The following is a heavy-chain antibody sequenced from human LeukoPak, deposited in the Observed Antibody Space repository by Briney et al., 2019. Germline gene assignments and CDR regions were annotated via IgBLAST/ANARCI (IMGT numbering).Heavy chain of an antibody. V-gene: IGHV1-2*02. CDR3: ASSIVYCSSTSCYFN. Sequence: ASVKVSCKVSGYTXTGYYMHWVRQAPGQGLEWMGWIKSNSGDTNYAQKFQGRVTMTRDTSISTAYMELSRLRSDDTAVYYCASSIVYCSSTSCYFNWGQGTLVTASS. J-gene: IGHJ4*02. D-gene: IGHD2-2*01. CDR2: IKSNSGDT. CDR1: GYTXTGYY.